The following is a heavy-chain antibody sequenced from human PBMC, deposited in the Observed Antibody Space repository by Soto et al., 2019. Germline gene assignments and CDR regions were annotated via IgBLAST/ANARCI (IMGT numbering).Heavy chain of an antibody. Sequence: QVQLVQSGAEVKKPGASVKVSCKASGYTFTSYGISWVRQAPGQGLEWMGWISAYNGNTNYAQKLQGRVTMTTDTTTSTGYMEMRSLRSDDTAVYYCARDGNIPLWFLGWFDPWGQGTLVTVSS. V-gene: IGHV1-18*01. J-gene: IGHJ5*02. CDR2: ISAYNGNT. CDR1: GYTFTSYG. D-gene: IGHD5-18*01. CDR3: ARDGNIPLWFLGWFDP.